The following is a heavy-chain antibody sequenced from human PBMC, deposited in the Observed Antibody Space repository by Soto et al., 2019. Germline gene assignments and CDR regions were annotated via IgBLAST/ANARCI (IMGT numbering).Heavy chain of an antibody. Sequence: GSLRLYCASSVFIFSSYSMSWVRQAPGKGLEWVSSISGSGDATSYTDSVKGRFTISRDNSRNTLWLQVNSLRADDTAVYYCVRSDCGSAGCRRLAQWGQGTLVTVPQ. D-gene: IGHD2-21*01. V-gene: IGHV3-23*01. J-gene: IGHJ4*02. CDR3: VRSDCGSAGCRRLAQ. CDR2: ISGSGDAT. CDR1: VFIFSSYS.